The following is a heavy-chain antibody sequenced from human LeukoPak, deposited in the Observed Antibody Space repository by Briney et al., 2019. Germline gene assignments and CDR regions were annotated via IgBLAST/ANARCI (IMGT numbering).Heavy chain of an antibody. CDR2: ISAYNGNT. V-gene: IGHV1-18*01. Sequence: GASVKVSCKASGYTFTSYGISWVRQAPGQGLEWMGWISAYNGNTNYAQKLQGRVTMTTDTSTSTAYMELRSLRSDDTAVYYCAREGQRRGYSYGSTGNYYYYGMDVWGQGTTVTVSS. CDR1: GYTFTSYG. D-gene: IGHD5-18*01. J-gene: IGHJ6*02. CDR3: AREGQRRGYSYGSTGNYYYYGMDV.